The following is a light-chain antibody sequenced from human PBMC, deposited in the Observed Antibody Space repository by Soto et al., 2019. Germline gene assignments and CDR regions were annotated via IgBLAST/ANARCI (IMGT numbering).Light chain of an antibody. CDR2: GAS. J-gene: IGKJ3*01. Sequence: EIVLTQSPGTLSLSPGERATLSCRASQSVSSSYLAWYQQKPGQAPRLLIYGASSRATGIPDRFSGSGSGTDFTLISSRLEPEDFAVYYCQQYGSSLFTFGPGTKVDIK. V-gene: IGKV3-20*01. CDR1: QSVSSSY. CDR3: QQYGSSLFT.